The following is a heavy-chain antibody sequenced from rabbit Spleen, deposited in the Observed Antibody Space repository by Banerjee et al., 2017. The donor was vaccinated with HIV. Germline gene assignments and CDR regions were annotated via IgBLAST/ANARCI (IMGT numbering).Heavy chain of an antibody. V-gene: IGHV1S45*01. CDR1: GVSFSDKDV. CDR3: ARDLVGFIGGNFSL. Sequence: QEQLEESGGGLVKPEGSLTLTCKASGVSFSDKDVMCWVRQAPGKGLEWIACINMSTSKNVYASWAKCRFIMSRSSSTKVTLQMTSLTAADTATYFCARDLVGFIGGNFSLWGPGTLVTVS. CDR2: INMSTSKN. J-gene: IGHJ6*01. D-gene: IGHD5-1*01.